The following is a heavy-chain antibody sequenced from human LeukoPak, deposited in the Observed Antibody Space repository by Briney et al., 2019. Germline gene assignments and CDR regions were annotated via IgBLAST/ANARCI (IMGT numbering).Heavy chain of an antibody. V-gene: IGHV3-23*01. J-gene: IGHJ4*02. Sequence: GGSLRLSCAPSGFTFSSYAMSWVRQAPGKGLEWVSAISGGGGSTNYADSVKGRFTVSRDNSKNTLYLLLNSLRAEETAVYYCAKASRIIGTIDYWGQGTLVTVSS. D-gene: IGHD1/OR15-1a*01. CDR2: ISGGGGST. CDR1: GFTFSSYA. CDR3: AKASRIIGTIDY.